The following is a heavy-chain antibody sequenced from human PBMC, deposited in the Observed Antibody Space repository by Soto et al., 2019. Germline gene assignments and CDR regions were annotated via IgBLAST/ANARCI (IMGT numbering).Heavy chain of an antibody. D-gene: IGHD1-26*01. CDR2: IIPIFGTA. V-gene: IGHV1-69*13. Sequence: GASVKVSCKASGGTFSSYAISWVRQAPGQGLEWMGGIIPIFGTANYAQKFQGRVTITADESTSTAYMELSSLRSEDTAVYYCAREGWELLPDAFDIWGQGTMVTVSS. CDR1: GGTFSSYA. CDR3: AREGWELLPDAFDI. J-gene: IGHJ3*02.